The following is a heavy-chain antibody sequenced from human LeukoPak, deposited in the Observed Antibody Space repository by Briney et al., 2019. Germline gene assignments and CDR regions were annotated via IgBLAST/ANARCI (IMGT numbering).Heavy chain of an antibody. CDR1: GFNFGSYW. CDR2: INQDGSEQ. V-gene: IGHV3-7*01. Sequence: GGSLRLSCAASGFNFGSYWMSWVRQAPGKGLEWLANINQDGSEQYYADSLKGRFTISRDNANNSLYLQMNSLRVEDTAVYYCARAVSAARVYDYWGQGTLVTVSS. J-gene: IGHJ4*02. D-gene: IGHD2-15*01. CDR3: ARAVSAARVYDY.